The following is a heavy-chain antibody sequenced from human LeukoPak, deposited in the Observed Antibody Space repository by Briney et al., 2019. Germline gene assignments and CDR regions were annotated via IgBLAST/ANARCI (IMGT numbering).Heavy chain of an antibody. D-gene: IGHD6-13*01. Sequence: GGSLRLSCTASGFTFGDYSMNWVRQAPGKGLEWVSLISWDGGSTYYADSVKGRFTISRDNSKNSLYLQMNSLRAEDTALYYCAKDTPLASRYSSYYYYMDVWGKGTTVTVS. CDR2: ISWDGGST. CDR3: AKDTPLASRYSSYYYYMDV. CDR1: GFTFGDYS. J-gene: IGHJ6*03. V-gene: IGHV3-43D*03.